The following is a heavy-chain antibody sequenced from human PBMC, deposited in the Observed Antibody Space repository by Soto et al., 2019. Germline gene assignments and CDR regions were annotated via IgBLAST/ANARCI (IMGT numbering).Heavy chain of an antibody. CDR1: GYTFTIYW. V-gene: IGHV5-51*01. D-gene: IGHD4-17*01. CDR2: IYPSDSDT. CDR3: ARPANTVADHFDL. Sequence: PGASLKISCQVSGYTFTIYWIGWVRRMPGKGLEWMGIIYPSDSDTRYSPSFQGQVTISADQSINTAYLQWDSLKASDTAIYYCARPANTVADHFDLWGQGTPVTVSS. J-gene: IGHJ4*02.